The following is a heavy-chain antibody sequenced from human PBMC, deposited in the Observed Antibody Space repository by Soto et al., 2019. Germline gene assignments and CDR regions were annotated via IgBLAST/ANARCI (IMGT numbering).Heavy chain of an antibody. V-gene: IGHV3-23*01. CDR2: ISGSGGST. J-gene: IGHJ6*03. CDR1: GFTFSSYA. CDR3: AKGGMYSGYDSDYYYYYMDV. D-gene: IGHD5-12*01. Sequence: GGSLRLSCAASGFTFSSYAMSWVRQAPGKGLEWVSAISGSGGSTYYADSVKGRFTISRDNSKNTLYLQMNSLRAEDTAVYYCAKGGMYSGYDSDYYYYYMDVWGKGTTVTVSS.